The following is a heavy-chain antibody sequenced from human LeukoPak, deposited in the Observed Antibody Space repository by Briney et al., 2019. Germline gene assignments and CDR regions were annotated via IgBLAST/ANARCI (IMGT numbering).Heavy chain of an antibody. CDR2: IYYSGST. CDR3: ARRPLNGSGSYPYYFDY. Sequence: SETLSLTCIVSGGSISTSAYYWGWIRQPPGKGLEWIGSIYYSGSTYYNPSLKSRVTISVDTSKNQFSLKLSSVTAADTAVYYCARRPLNGSGSYPYYFDYWGQGTLVTVSS. CDR1: GGSISTSAYY. J-gene: IGHJ4*02. D-gene: IGHD3-10*01. V-gene: IGHV4-39*01.